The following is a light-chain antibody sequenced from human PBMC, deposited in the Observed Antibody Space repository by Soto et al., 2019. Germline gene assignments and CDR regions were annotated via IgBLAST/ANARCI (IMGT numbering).Light chain of an antibody. CDR2: KAS. Sequence: DIPMTQSPSTLSASVGDRVTITCRASQSISNWLAWYQQKPGKAPKLLIYKASSLKSGVPSRFSGSGSGTEFTLTISTLQPDDFATYYCQQYNSYSLYTFGQGTKLEIK. J-gene: IGKJ2*01. CDR1: QSISNW. V-gene: IGKV1-5*03. CDR3: QQYNSYSLYT.